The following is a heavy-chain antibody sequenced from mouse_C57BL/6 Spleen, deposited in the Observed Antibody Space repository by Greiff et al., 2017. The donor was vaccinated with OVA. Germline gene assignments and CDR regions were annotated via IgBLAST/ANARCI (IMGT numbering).Heavy chain of an antibody. CDR2: IHPNSGST. D-gene: IGHD1-1*01. CDR1: GYTFTSYL. Sequence: QVQLQQPGAELVKPGASVKLSCKASGYTFTSYLMHWVKQRPGQGLEWIGMIHPNSGSTNYNEKFKSKATLTVDKSSSTAYMQLSSLTSEDSAVYYCTRPSIYGDYFDYWGQGTTLTVSS. V-gene: IGHV1-64*01. J-gene: IGHJ2*01. CDR3: TRPSIYGDYFDY.